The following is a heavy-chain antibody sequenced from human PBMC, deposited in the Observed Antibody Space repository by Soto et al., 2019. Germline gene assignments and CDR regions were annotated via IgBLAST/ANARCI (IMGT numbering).Heavy chain of an antibody. CDR2: IIPIFGTA. CDR3: ARDGDYGDSFDY. J-gene: IGHJ4*02. V-gene: IGHV1-69*06. Sequence: QVQLVQSGAEVKKPGSSVKVSCKASGGTFSSYAISWVRQAPGQGLEWMGGIIPIFGTANYPQKFQGRVTLPADKSTGRSYVELSSLISEVTAVYYWARDGDYGDSFDYWGQGPLVTVCS. CDR1: GGTFSSYA. D-gene: IGHD4-17*01.